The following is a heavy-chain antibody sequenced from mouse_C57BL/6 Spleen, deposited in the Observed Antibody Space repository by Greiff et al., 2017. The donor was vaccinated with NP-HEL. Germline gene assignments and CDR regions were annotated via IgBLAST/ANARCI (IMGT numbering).Heavy chain of an antibody. CDR2: IYPGGGYT. CDR1: GYTFTNYW. J-gene: IGHJ4*01. CDR3: ARVKGDYAMDY. V-gene: IGHV1-63*01. Sequence: QVQLQQSGAELVRPGTSVKMSCKASGYTFTNYWIGWAKQRPGHGLEWIGDIYPGGGYTNYNEEFKGKATLTADKSSSTAYMQFSSLTSEDSAIYCCARVKGDYAMDYWGQGTSVTVSS. D-gene: IGHD1-3*01.